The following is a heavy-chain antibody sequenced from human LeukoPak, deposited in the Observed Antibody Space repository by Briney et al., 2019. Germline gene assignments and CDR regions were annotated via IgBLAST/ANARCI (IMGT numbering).Heavy chain of an antibody. CDR1: GFTFSSYG. CDR3: AKDLTYYYGSGSLDY. V-gene: IGHV3-30*18. J-gene: IGHJ4*02. CDR2: ISYDGSNK. Sequence: PGRSLRLSCAASGFTFSSYGMHWVRQAPGKGLEWVAVISYDGSNKYYADSMKGRFTISRDNSKNTLYLQMNSLRAEDTAVYYCAKDLTYYYGSGSLDYWGQGTLVTVSS. D-gene: IGHD3-10*01.